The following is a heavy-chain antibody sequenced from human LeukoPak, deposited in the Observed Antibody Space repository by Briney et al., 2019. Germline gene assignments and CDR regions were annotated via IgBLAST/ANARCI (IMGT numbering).Heavy chain of an antibody. Sequence: SLRLSCSASGFTFSNYAMHWVRQAPGKGLEWVSGISWNSGSIGYADSVKGRFTISRDNAKNSLYLQMNSLRAEDTALYYCAKVAVAGCFDYWGQGTLVTVSS. CDR1: GFTFSNYA. CDR2: ISWNSGSI. CDR3: AKVAVAGCFDY. V-gene: IGHV3-9*01. J-gene: IGHJ4*02. D-gene: IGHD6-19*01.